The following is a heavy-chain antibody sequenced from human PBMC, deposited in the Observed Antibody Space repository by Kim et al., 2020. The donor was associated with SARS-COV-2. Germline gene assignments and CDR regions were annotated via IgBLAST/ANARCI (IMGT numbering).Heavy chain of an antibody. CDR2: IYYSGNT. CDR1: GGSISNYY. V-gene: IGHV4-59*08. D-gene: IGHD1-20*01. CDR3: ARRKGVTGTPFDD. Sequence: SETLSLTCTVSGGSISNYYWSWVRQPPGKGLEWIGNIYYSGNTNYNPSLESRVTISVDTYKSQFSLKVTPGTAADTAPYYCARRKGVTGTPFDDWGQGTL. J-gene: IGHJ4*02.